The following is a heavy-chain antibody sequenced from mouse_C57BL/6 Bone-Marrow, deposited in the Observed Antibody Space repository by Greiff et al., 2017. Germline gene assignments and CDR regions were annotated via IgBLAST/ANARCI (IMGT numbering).Heavy chain of an antibody. CDR3: AREGYYGSSDY. CDR2: IYPRSGNT. V-gene: IGHV1-81*01. Sequence: VQLQQSGAELARPGASVKMSCKASGYTFTSYGISWVKQRTGQGLEWFGEIYPRSGNTYYNEKFKGKATLTADKSSSTAYMELRSLTSEDSAVYFCAREGYYGSSDYWGQGTTLTVSS. D-gene: IGHD1-1*01. J-gene: IGHJ2*01. CDR1: GYTFTSYG.